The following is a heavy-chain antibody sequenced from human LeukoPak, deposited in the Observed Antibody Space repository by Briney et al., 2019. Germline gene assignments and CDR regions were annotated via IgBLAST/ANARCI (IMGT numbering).Heavy chain of an antibody. V-gene: IGHV4-30-4*01. Sequence: KPSETLSLTCTVSGGSINSDDYYWSWIRQPPGKGLEWMGYIYNRGSTYYTPSLKSRVTISVDTSKNQFSLKLSSVTAADTAVYYCARDSKHYDFWSGYSAGYYGMDVWGQGTTVTVS. J-gene: IGHJ6*02. CDR2: IYNRGST. CDR1: GGSINSDDYY. D-gene: IGHD3-3*01. CDR3: ARDSKHYDFWSGYSAGYYGMDV.